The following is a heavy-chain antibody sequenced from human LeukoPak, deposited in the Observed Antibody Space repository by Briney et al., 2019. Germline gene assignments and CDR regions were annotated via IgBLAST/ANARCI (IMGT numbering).Heavy chain of an antibody. CDR3: ARLFSGWPDKSYWFDP. D-gene: IGHD3-10*01. J-gene: IGHJ5*02. CDR2: IYYSGST. V-gene: IGHV4-31*03. CDR1: GGSISSGGYY. Sequence: SQTLSLTCTVSGGSISSGGYYWSRIRQHPGKGLEWIGYIYYSGSTYYNPSLKSRVTISVDTSKNQFSLKLSSVTAADTAVYYCARLFSGWPDKSYWFDPWGQGTLVTVSS.